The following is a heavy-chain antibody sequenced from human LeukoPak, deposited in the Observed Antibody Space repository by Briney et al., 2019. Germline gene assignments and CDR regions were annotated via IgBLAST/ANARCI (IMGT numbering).Heavy chain of an antibody. CDR3: ARGAHVLDI. CDR1: GFTPNSYW. CDR2: INSDESST. V-gene: IGHV3-74*01. D-gene: IGHD1-26*01. J-gene: IGHJ3*02. Sequence: GGSLRPSCAASGFTPNSYWMHWFGQAPGKGLVWVSRINSDESSTTYVDSVKGRFTISRDNAKNTLYLQMDSLRAEDTAVYFCARGAHVLDIWGQGTMVTVSS.